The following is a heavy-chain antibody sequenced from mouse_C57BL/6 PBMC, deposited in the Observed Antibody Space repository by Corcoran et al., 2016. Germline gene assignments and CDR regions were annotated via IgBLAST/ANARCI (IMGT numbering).Heavy chain of an antibody. Sequence: QVQLQQSGAELVTPGASVKISCKASGYAFSSYWMHWVKQRHGKGLEWIGQIYPGYGDTNYNGKFKGKATLTADKSSSTAYIQLSSLTSEDSAVYFCARALYYYGSHYAMDYWGQGTSVTVSS. D-gene: IGHD1-1*01. V-gene: IGHV1-80*01. CDR3: ARALYYYGSHYAMDY. J-gene: IGHJ4*01. CDR2: IYPGYGDT. CDR1: GYAFSSYW.